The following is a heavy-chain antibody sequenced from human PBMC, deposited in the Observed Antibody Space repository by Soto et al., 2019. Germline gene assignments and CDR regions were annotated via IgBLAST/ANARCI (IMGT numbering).Heavy chain of an antibody. CDR1: GYTFTGYY. CDR3: ARGDTFYYYSGMDV. V-gene: IGHV1-2*04. Sequence: ASVKVSCKAPGYTFTGYYMHWVRQAPGQGLEWMGWINPNSGGTNYAQKFQGWVTMTRDTSISTAYMELSRLRSDDTAVYYCARGDTFYYYSGMDVWGQGTTVTVSS. CDR2: INPNSGGT. D-gene: IGHD1-26*01. J-gene: IGHJ6*02.